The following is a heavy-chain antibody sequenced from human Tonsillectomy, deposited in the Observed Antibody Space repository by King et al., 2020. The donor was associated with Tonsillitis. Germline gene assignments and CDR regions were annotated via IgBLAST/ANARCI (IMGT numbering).Heavy chain of an antibody. V-gene: IGHV3-15*01. CDR2: IKSKTDGGTT. CDR3: TTAPPPGFYYYYGMDV. CDR1: GFTFSNAW. J-gene: IGHJ6*02. Sequence: VQLVESGGGLVKPGGSLRLSCAASGFTFSNAWMSWVRQAPGKGLEWVGRIKSKTDGGTTDYAAPVKGRFTISRDDSKNTLYLQMNSLKTEDTAVYYCTTAPPPGFYYYYGMDVWGQGTTVTVSS. D-gene: IGHD1-14*01.